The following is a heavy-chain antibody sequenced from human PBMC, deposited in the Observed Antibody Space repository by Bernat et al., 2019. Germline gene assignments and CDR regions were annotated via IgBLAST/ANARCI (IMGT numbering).Heavy chain of an antibody. J-gene: IGHJ3*02. D-gene: IGHD3-16*01. Sequence: QVLLVESGGGVVQPGGSLRLSCAASGFTFSSYGMHWVRQAPGKGLEWVAFIRYDGSNKYYADSVKGRFTISRDNSKDTLYLQMNSLRAEDTAVYYCAKELRAADAFDIWGQGTMVTVS. CDR1: GFTFSSYG. V-gene: IGHV3-30*02. CDR3: AKELRAADAFDI. CDR2: IRYDGSNK.